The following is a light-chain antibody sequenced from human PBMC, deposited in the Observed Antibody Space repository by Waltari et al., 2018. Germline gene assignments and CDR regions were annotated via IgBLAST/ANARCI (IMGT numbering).Light chain of an antibody. CDR3: QTGGHGTWV. CDR2: VNSDGSH. V-gene: IGLV4-69*01. Sequence: QLVLTQSPSASASLGASVKLPCTLSRGHSSNVIARLQQQPEKGPRYLMKVNSDGSHNKGDEIPDRFSGSSSGAERYLTISSLQSEDEADYYCQTGGHGTWVFGGGTKLTVL. J-gene: IGLJ3*02. CDR1: RGHSSNV.